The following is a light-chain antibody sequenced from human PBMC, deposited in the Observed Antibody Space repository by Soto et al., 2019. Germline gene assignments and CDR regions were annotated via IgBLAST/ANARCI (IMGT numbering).Light chain of an antibody. J-gene: IGKJ1*01. CDR1: ESIRNN. CDR3: QQTYSTPRGA. V-gene: IGKV1-39*01. Sequence: DIQMTQSPSSLSASVGDRVTITCRACESIRNNLNWYQQKPGKAPKLLIYAASTLQSGVPSRFSGGGSGTEFTLTIGSLQPEDFTTYYCQQTYSTPRGAFGQGTKVEFK. CDR2: AAS.